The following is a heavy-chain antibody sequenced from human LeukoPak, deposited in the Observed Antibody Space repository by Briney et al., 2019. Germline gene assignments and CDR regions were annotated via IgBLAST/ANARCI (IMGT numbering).Heavy chain of an antibody. CDR3: ASRESSMARSH. J-gene: IGHJ4*02. Sequence: GGPLRLSCTASGFMIRDYWMNWVRQVPGKGLEWVANINEDGSKEDYVDSVRGRFTISRDNAKNSVYLQMNSLRDEDTALYYCASRESSMARSHWGQGTLVTVSS. D-gene: IGHD3-10*01. CDR1: GFMIRDYW. CDR2: INEDGSKE. V-gene: IGHV3-7*01.